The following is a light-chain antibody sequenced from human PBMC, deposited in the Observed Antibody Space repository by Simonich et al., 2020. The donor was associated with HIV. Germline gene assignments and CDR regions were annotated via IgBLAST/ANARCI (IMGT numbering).Light chain of an antibody. J-gene: IGKJ1*01. CDR3: QQNYSPPRT. V-gene: IGKV1-39*01. Sequence: IQMTHSPSSLSASVGDRVTITFRPSQNISSSLNWFQQKPGKAPKLPIYAASSLQGGVPSRFSGSASGTDFPLTIRSLQPEDFATYYCQQNYSPPRTFGQGTKVEVK. CDR2: AAS. CDR1: QNISSS.